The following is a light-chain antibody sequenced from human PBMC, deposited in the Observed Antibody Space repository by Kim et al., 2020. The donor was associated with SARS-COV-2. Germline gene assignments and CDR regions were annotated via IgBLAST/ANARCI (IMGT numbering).Light chain of an antibody. CDR2: EVT. J-gene: IGLJ3*02. CDR3: SSYAGSNNLV. Sequence: QSALTQPPSASGSPGQSVTISCTGTSSDVGNYNYVSWYQQYAGKAPKLLISEVTKRPSGVPDRFSGSKSGSTASLTVSGLQAEDEADYYCSSYAGSNNLVFGGGTQLTVL. V-gene: IGLV2-8*01. CDR1: SSDVGNYNY.